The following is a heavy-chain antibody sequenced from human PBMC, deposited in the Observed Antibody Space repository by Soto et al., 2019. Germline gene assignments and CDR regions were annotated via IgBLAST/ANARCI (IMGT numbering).Heavy chain of an antibody. D-gene: IGHD6-13*01. Sequence: SETLSLTCTVSGGSISSSSYYWGWIRQPPGKGLEWIGSIYYSGSTYYNPSLKSRVTISVDTSKNQFSLKLSSVTAADTAVYYCARFKIAAAGDYWGQGTLVTVSS. CDR1: GGSISSSSYY. V-gene: IGHV4-39*01. CDR3: ARFKIAAAGDY. J-gene: IGHJ4*02. CDR2: IYYSGST.